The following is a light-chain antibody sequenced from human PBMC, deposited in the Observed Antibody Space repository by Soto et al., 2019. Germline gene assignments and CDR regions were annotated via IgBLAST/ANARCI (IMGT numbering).Light chain of an antibody. V-gene: IGKV1-5*01. J-gene: IGKJ1*01. CDR1: QSIGNW. Sequence: DIQMTQSPSTLSASVGDRVTITCRASQSIGNWLAWCQQKPGKAPKLLIYDASILESGVPSRFSGSGSGTKFTLTITSLQPDDSATYYCQQYNDYSTFGQGTKVDIK. CDR2: DAS. CDR3: QQYNDYST.